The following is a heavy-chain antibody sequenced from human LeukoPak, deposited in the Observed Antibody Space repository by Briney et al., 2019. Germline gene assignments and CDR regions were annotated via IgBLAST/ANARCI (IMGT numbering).Heavy chain of an antibody. J-gene: IGHJ6*02. CDR1: GFTFSTYW. CDR3: ARDYYYGMDV. V-gene: IGHV3-74*01. Sequence: PGGSLRLSCAASGFTFSTYWMHCVRQAPGKGLEWVSRINPDGITTTCADSVKGRFTISRDNAKNTLFLQMNSLRAEDTAVYYCARDYYYGMDVWGQGTTITVSS. CDR2: INPDGITT.